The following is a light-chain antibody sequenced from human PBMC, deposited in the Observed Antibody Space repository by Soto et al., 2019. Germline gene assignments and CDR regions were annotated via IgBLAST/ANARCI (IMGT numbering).Light chain of an antibody. Sequence: QSVLTQPPSASGTPGQRVTISCSGSTSNIGSNTVNWYQQLPGTAPKLLIYSNNQRPSGVPDRFSGSKSGTSASLAISGLQSEDEADFYCAAWDDSLHGPVFGGGTKLTV. CDR2: SNN. CDR3: AAWDDSLHGPV. J-gene: IGLJ3*02. CDR1: TSNIGSNT. V-gene: IGLV1-44*01.